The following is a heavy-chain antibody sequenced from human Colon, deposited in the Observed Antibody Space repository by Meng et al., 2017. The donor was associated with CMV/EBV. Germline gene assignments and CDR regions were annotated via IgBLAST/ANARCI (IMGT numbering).Heavy chain of an antibody. CDR1: GFTFNKYW. CDR3: ARDTPHNAFEP. Sequence: GESLKISCVASGFTFNKYWMHWVRQPPGGGLVWLSRIDNEGSGAIYADSVGGRFTVSRDNARNTVYLQMNNLRDEDTAVYYCARDTPHNAFEPWGHGTLVTVSS. CDR2: IDNEGSGA. V-gene: IGHV3-74*01. D-gene: IGHD2-15*01. J-gene: IGHJ5*02.